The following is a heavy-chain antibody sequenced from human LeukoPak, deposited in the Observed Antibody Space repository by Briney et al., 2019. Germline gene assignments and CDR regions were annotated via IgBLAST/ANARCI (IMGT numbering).Heavy chain of an antibody. CDR1: GFPFCRHC. CDR2: ISGGGDNT. Sequence: GSLRPFWAGSGFPFCRHCIRLVRQAPGEELGGGLGISGGGDNTLYADSVKGRFTISRDNYKNTVHLQMSGLRAEDTAVCYCVFYDSSGFYYGRLRYWGQGTLVTVSS. D-gene: IGHD3-22*01. CDR3: VFYDSSGFYYGRLRY. J-gene: IGHJ4*02. V-gene: IGHV3-23*01.